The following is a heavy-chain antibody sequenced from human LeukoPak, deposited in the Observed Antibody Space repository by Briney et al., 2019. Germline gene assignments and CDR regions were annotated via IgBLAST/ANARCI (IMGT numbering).Heavy chain of an antibody. CDR3: ARGSSHGFDY. CDR2: IDWGDDK. J-gene: IGHJ4*02. CDR1: GFSLSSGGMC. V-gene: IGHV2-70*01. Sequence: ASGPTLVNPTQTLTLTCTFSGFSLSSGGMCVSWIRQPPGKALEWLALIDWGDDKYYSTSPKTRLTISKDTSKNQVVLTMTNMDPVDTATYYCARGSSHGFDYWGQGTQVTVSS.